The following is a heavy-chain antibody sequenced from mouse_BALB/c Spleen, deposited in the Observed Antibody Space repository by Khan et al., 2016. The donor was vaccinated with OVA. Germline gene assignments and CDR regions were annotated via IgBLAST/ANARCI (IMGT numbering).Heavy chain of an antibody. D-gene: IGHD2-12*01. Sequence: QVQLQQSGAELAKPGASVKMSCKASGYTFTTYWMHWVKQRPGQGLEWIGYINPTSGYTDYNEKFKDRATLSADKSSSTAYMQLSSLTSGDSAVYYCTRYRIDYWGQGTTLTVSS. CDR1: GYTFTTYW. CDR2: INPTSGYT. V-gene: IGHV1-7*01. J-gene: IGHJ2*01. CDR3: TRYRIDY.